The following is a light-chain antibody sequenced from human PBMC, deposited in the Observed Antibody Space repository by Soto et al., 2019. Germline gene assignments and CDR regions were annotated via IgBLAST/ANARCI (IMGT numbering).Light chain of an antibody. CDR1: NIGDKS. CDR3: QVWDSSSDHVI. Sequence: SYELTQPPSVSVAAREMARITCGGNNIGDKSVHWYQQNPGQAPVVVIYYDTDRPSGIPDRFSGSNSGNTATLTISRVEAGDEADYYCQVWDSSSDHVIFGGGTKLTVL. J-gene: IGLJ2*01. V-gene: IGLV3-21*04. CDR2: YDT.